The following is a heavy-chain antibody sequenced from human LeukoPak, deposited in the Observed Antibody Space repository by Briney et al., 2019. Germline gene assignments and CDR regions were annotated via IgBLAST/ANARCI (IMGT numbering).Heavy chain of an antibody. CDR3: ARDALAYCGGDCYNVPLDY. D-gene: IGHD2-21*02. Sequence: GGSLRLSCAASGFTFSSYAMHWVRQAPGKGLEWVAVISYDGSNKYYADSVKDRFTISRDNSKNTLYLQMNSLRAEDTAVYYCARDALAYCGGDCYNVPLDYWGQGTLVTVSS. J-gene: IGHJ4*02. CDR1: GFTFSSYA. V-gene: IGHV3-30*04. CDR2: ISYDGSNK.